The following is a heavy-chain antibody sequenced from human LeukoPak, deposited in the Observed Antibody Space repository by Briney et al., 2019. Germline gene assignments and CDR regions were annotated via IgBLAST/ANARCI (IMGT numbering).Heavy chain of an antibody. CDR2: IYYSGST. CDR1: GGSISSYY. CDR3: ARGAAGYSYG. J-gene: IGHJ4*02. D-gene: IGHD5-18*01. Sequence: SETLSLTCTVSGGSISSYYWSWIRQPPGQELEWIGHIYYSGSTNYNPSLKSRVTISIDTSKNQFSLRLSSVTAAGTAVYYCARGAAGYSYGWGQGTLVTVSS. V-gene: IGHV4-59*01.